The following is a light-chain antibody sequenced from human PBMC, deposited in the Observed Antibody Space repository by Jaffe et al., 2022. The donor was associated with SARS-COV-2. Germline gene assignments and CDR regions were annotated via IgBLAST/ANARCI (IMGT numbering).Light chain of an antibody. V-gene: IGKV1-27*01. CDR1: QGISYY. Sequence: DIQMTQSPSSLSASVGDRVTITCRASQGISYYLAWYQQKPGKVPKRLVYGASTLQSGVPSRFSGSGSGTDFTLTISSLQPEDVATYYCQKYDTAPDTFGPGTTVDIK. J-gene: IGKJ3*01. CDR2: GAS. CDR3: QKYDTAPDT.